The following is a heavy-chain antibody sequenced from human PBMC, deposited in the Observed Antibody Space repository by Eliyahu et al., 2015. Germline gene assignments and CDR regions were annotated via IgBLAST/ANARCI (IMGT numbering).Heavy chain of an antibody. CDR2: IRKDARAR. V-gene: IGHV3-30*02. J-gene: IGHJ1*01. D-gene: IGHD3-16*02. CDR3: AKLSVRDASSTY. CDR1: GFPFSDFG. Sequence: GGSLRLSCSVSGFPFSDFGMHWVRQAPGKGPQWIAFIRKDARARFLIDSLKGRFSVSRDKSKNMLYLEMNSLRPEDTAIYYCAKLSVRDASSTYWGQGTLVTVSS.